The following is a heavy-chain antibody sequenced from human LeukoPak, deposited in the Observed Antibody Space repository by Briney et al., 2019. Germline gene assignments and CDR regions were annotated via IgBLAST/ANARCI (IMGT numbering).Heavy chain of an antibody. V-gene: IGHV3-30*04. CDR1: GFTFSSYT. J-gene: IGHJ6*02. CDR3: ARLDSITIFGVDTLGGMDV. Sequence: GGSLRLSCAASGFTFSSYTMHWVRQAPGKGLEWVAVISYDGSNKYYADSVKGRFTISRDNSKNTLYLQMNSLRAEDTAVYYCARLDSITIFGVDTLGGMDVWGQGTTVTVSS. CDR2: ISYDGSNK. D-gene: IGHD3-3*01.